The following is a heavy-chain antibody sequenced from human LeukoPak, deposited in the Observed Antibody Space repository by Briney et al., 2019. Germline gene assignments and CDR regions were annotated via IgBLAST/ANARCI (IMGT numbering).Heavy chain of an antibody. V-gene: IGHV3-73*01. D-gene: IGHD6-13*01. CDR2: IRSKANSYAT. CDR3: TRLSFTVSAAGSHWYYYYYMDV. CDR1: GFTFSGSA. J-gene: IGHJ6*03. Sequence: GGSLRLSCAASGFTFSGSAMHWVRQASGKGLEWVGRIRSKANSYATAYAASVKGRFTISRDDSKNTAYLQMNSPKTEDTAVYYCTRLSFTVSAAGSHWYYYYYMDVWGKGTTVTVSS.